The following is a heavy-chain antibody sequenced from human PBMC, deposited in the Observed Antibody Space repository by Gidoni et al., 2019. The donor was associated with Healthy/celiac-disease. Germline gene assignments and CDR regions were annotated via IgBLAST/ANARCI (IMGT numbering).Heavy chain of an antibody. J-gene: IGHJ6*02. V-gene: IGHV4-34*01. Sequence: QVQLQQWGAGLLKPSETLSHTCAVYGGSFSGYYWSWIRQPPGKGLEWIGEINHSGSTNYNPSLKSRVTISVDTSKNQFSLRLSSVTAADTAVYYCARGVEDIVVVPAVALDVWGQGTTVTVSS. CDR1: GGSFSGYY. CDR2: INHSGST. D-gene: IGHD2-2*01. CDR3: ARGVEDIVVVPAVALDV.